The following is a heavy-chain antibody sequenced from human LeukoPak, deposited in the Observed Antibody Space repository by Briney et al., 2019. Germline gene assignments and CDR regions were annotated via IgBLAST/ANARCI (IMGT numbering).Heavy chain of an antibody. J-gene: IGHJ4*02. CDR3: AKEDYDFWGGYPFDY. D-gene: IGHD3-3*01. Sequence: PGGSLRLSCAASGFTFSSYGMHWVRQAPGKGLEWVAFIRYDGSNKYYADSVKGRFAISRDNSKNTLYLQMSSLRAEDTAVYYCAKEDYDFWGGYPFDYWGQGTLVTVSS. CDR1: GFTFSSYG. CDR2: IRYDGSNK. V-gene: IGHV3-30*02.